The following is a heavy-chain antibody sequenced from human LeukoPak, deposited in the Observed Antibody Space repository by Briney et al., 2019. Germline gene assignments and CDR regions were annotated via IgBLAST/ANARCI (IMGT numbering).Heavy chain of an antibody. Sequence: SVKVSCKASGGTFRSYAISLVRQAPGQGLEWMGRIIPILCTANYAQKFQSRVTITAEQSTSTAYMELSSLRSEDTAVYYCARSYYYDSSGSLYGMDVWGQGTTVTVSS. V-gene: IGHV1-69*11. CDR2: IIPILCTA. D-gene: IGHD3-22*01. J-gene: IGHJ6*02. CDR1: GGTFRSYA. CDR3: ARSYYYDSSGSLYGMDV.